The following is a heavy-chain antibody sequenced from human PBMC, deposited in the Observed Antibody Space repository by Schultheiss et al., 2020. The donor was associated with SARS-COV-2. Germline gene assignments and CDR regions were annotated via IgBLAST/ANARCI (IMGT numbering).Heavy chain of an antibody. J-gene: IGHJ4*02. V-gene: IGHV3-21*01. Sequence: ESLKISCAASGFTFSSYSMNWVRQAPGKGLEWVSSISSSSSYIYYADSVKGRFTISRDNAKNSLYLQMNSLRAEDTAVYYCARDIRGIYDSSGYPLDYWGQGTLVTVSS. CDR2: ISSSSSYI. CDR3: ARDIRGIYDSSGYPLDY. D-gene: IGHD3-22*01. CDR1: GFTFSSYS.